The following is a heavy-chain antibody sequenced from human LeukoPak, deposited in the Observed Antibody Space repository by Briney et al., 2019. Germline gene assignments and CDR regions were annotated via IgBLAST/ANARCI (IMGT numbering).Heavy chain of an antibody. CDR3: AIQIGYSSGWYGADAFDI. J-gene: IGHJ3*02. CDR2: IYPGDSDT. V-gene: IGHV5-51*01. D-gene: IGHD6-19*01. CDR1: GYSFTSYW. Sequence: GESLKISCKGSGYSFTSYWIGWVRQMPGKGLEWMGIIYPGDSDTRYSPSFQGQVTISADKSISTAYLQWSSLKASDTAMYYCAIQIGYSSGWYGADAFDIWGQGTMVTVSS.